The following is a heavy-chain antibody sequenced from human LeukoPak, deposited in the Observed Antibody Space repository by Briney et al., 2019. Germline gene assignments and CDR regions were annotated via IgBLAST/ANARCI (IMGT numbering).Heavy chain of an antibody. CDR1: GFTFSSYG. D-gene: IGHD1-26*01. CDR2: IWYDGSNK. CDR3: AKGGKWDVTPFDY. Sequence: RSLRLSCAASGFTFSSYGMHWVRQAPGKGLEWVAVIWYDGSNKYYADSVKGRFTISRDNSKNTLYLQVNSLRAEDTAVYYCAKGGKWDVTPFDYWGQGTLVTVSS. V-gene: IGHV3-33*06. J-gene: IGHJ4*02.